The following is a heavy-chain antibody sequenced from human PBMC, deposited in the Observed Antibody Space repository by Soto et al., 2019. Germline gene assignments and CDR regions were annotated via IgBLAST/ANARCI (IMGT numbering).Heavy chain of an antibody. J-gene: IGHJ6*03. V-gene: IGHV1-69*04. CDR3: ARDRIYSGYGIRGAYYMDV. Sequence: ASVKVSCKASGGTFSSYTISWVRQAPGQGLEWMGRIIPILGIANYAQKFQGRVTITADKSTSTAYMELSSLRSEDTAVYYCARDRIYSGYGIRGAYYMDVWGKGTTVTVSS. CDR2: IIPILGIA. D-gene: IGHD5-12*01. CDR1: GGTFSSYT.